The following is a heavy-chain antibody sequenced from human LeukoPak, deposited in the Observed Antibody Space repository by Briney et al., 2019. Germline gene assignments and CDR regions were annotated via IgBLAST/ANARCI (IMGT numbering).Heavy chain of an antibody. CDR3: ARFSTDCSSTSCYSPDAFDI. J-gene: IGHJ3*02. Sequence: SETLSLTCAVCGGSFSGYYWSWIRQPPGKGLEWIGEINHSGSTNYNPSLKSRVTISVDTSKNQFSLKLSSVTAADTAVYYCARFSTDCSSTSCYSPDAFDIWGQGTMVTVSS. D-gene: IGHD2-2*02. V-gene: IGHV4-34*01. CDR2: INHSGST. CDR1: GGSFSGYY.